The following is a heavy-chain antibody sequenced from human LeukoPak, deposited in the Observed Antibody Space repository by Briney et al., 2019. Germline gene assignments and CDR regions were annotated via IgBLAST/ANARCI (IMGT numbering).Heavy chain of an antibody. Sequence: GGSLRLSCVGSGFSFTSHWVNWVRQSPGKGLEWVAKIKPDGSDKYYVDTARGRFTVSRDNAKNSAFLQLKSLRAEDTAIYYCATISAQTFDIWGQGTLVSVSS. V-gene: IGHV3-7*01. CDR1: GFSFTSHW. CDR2: IKPDGSDK. CDR3: ATISAQTFDI. D-gene: IGHD5-24*01. J-gene: IGHJ3*02.